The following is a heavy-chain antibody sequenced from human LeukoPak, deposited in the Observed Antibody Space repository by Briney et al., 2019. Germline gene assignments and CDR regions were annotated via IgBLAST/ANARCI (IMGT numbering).Heavy chain of an antibody. CDR1: RFIFDNYG. CDR2: ISDDGYST. D-gene: IGHD2-2*01. Sequence: GGSLRLSCAASRFIFDNYGMTWVRQAPGKGLEWVSGISDDGYSTYYTDSVKGRFSVSRDNSKNTLYLQMNSLRVDDTAVYYCARGSCSNIRCHDAFDIWGQGTMVTVSS. CDR3: ARGSCSNIRCHDAFDI. J-gene: IGHJ3*02. V-gene: IGHV3-23*01.